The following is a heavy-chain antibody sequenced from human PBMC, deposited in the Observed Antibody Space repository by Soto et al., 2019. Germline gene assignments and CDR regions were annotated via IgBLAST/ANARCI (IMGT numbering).Heavy chain of an antibody. D-gene: IGHD6-19*01. CDR1: GDSVSSNSAA. Sequence: SQTLSLTCAISGDSVSSNSAAWNWIRQSPSRGLEWLGRTYYRSKWYNDYAVSVKSRITINPDTSKNQFSLQLNSVTPEDTAVYYCARAYRGAVAGDDAFDIWGQGTMVTVSS. J-gene: IGHJ3*02. V-gene: IGHV6-1*01. CDR2: TYYRSKWYN. CDR3: ARAYRGAVAGDDAFDI.